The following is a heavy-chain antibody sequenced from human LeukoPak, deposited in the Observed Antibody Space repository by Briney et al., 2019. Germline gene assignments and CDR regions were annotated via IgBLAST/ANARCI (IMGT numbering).Heavy chain of an antibody. J-gene: IGHJ4*02. CDR1: GYTFSGNY. V-gene: IGHV1-2*02. CDR3: ARESSYGSGRTPQRRVH. Sequence: ASVTVSCKASGYTFSGNYMHGVRQAPGQGLERRGWINPNSGGSNYAQNFQGRVTMARDTSFSTAYMELSRLRSDDTAVYYCARESSYGSGRTPQRRVHWGQGTMVTVSS. CDR2: INPNSGGS. D-gene: IGHD3-10*01.